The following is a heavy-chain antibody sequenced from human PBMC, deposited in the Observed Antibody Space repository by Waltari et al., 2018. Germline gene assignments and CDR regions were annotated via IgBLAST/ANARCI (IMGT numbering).Heavy chain of an antibody. Sequence: EVQVVESGGGLVQPGGSLRLSCAPSGFAFSSSWISWLRQAPGQGLEWVAKIKEYGSAQYYLDSVRGRFTISRDNTKNSLFLQMNSLRAEDTAVYFCARATNHAFDNWGQGTLVTVSS. CDR1: GFAFSSSW. CDR2: IKEYGSAQ. CDR3: ARATNHAFDN. J-gene: IGHJ4*02. V-gene: IGHV3-7*01.